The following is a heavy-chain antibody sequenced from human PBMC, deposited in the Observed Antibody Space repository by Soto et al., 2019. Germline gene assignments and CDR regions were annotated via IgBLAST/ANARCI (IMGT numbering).Heavy chain of an antibody. J-gene: IGHJ4*02. CDR2: INSDGSST. V-gene: IGHV3-74*01. D-gene: IGHD2-8*01. CDR1: GFTFGSYW. CDR3: ARVEWQDFYDY. Sequence: PWGSLRLSCAASGFTFGSYWIHFFRQAPGKGLVWVSRINSDGSSTSYADSVKGRFTISRDNAKNTLYLQMNSLRAEDTAVYYCARVEWQDFYDYWGQGTLVTVSS.